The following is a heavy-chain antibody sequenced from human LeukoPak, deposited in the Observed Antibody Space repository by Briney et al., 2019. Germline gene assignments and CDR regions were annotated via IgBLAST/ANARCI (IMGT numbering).Heavy chain of an antibody. D-gene: IGHD3-22*01. J-gene: IGHJ4*02. CDR3: ARDGPYYYDSSGYYYPDY. Sequence: GGSLRLSCAGSGFTFSSYSMFWLRQTPGKGPQWVSFISSTGKTKYYADSVKGRFTISRDNSKNTLYLQMNSLRAEDTAVYYCARDGPYYYDSSGYYYPDYWGQGTLVTVSS. CDR1: GFTFSSYS. V-gene: IGHV3-48*01. CDR2: ISSTGKTK.